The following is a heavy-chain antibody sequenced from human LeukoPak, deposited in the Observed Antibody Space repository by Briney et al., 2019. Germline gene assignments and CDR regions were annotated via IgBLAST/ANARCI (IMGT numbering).Heavy chain of an antibody. V-gene: IGHV1-2*02. CDR1: GYTFTGCY. CDR3: ARLGYCSSTSCYAFDY. J-gene: IGHJ4*02. CDR2: INPNSGGT. Sequence: GASVKVSCKASGYTFTGCYLHWVRQAPGQGLEWMGWINPNSGGTNYAQKFQGRVTMTRDTSISTAYMELSRLRSDDTAVYYCARLGYCSSTSCYAFDYWGQGTLVTVSS. D-gene: IGHD2-2*01.